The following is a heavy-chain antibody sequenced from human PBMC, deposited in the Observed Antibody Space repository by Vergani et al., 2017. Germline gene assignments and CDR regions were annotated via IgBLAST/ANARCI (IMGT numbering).Heavy chain of an antibody. D-gene: IGHD1-26*01. CDR2: IIPIFGTA. Sequence: QVQLVQSGAEVKKPGASVKVSCKASGYTFTSYGISWVRQAPGQGLEWMGGIIPIFGTANYAQKFQGRVTITADKSTSTAYMELSSLRSEDTAVYYCARWGRLGGSYPQFDAFDIWGQGTMVTVSS. V-gene: IGHV1-69*06. CDR3: ARWGRLGGSYPQFDAFDI. CDR1: GYTFTSYG. J-gene: IGHJ3*02.